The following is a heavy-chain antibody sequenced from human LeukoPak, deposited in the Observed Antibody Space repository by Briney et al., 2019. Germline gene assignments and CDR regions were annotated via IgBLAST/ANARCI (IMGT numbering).Heavy chain of an antibody. J-gene: IGHJ4*02. V-gene: IGHV4-39*01. CDR3: ARHPPRDGSAFDY. CDR2: MYYSGTT. Sequence: PSETLSLTCTVSGGSISSGSYYWGWIRQPPGKGLEWIASMYYSGTTFYSPSLKSRVTISVDTSKNQLSLKPGSVTAADTAVYYCARHPPRDGSAFDYWGQGTLVTVSS. CDR1: GGSISSGSYY.